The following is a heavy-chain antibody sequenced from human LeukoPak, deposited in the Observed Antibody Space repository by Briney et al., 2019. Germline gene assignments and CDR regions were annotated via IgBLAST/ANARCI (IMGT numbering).Heavy chain of an antibody. V-gene: IGHV1-69*13. CDR2: IIPIFGTA. Sequence: SVKVSCKASGGTFSSYAISWVRQAPGQGLEWMGGIIPIFGTANYAQKFQGRVTITADESTSTAYMELSSLRSEDTAVYYYARVRILTGYYAPFDYWGQGTLVTVSS. CDR3: ARVRILTGYYAPFDY. D-gene: IGHD3-9*01. J-gene: IGHJ4*02. CDR1: GGTFSSYA.